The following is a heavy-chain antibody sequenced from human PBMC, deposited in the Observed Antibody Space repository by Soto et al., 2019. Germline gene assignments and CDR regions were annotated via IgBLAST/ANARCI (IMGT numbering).Heavy chain of an antibody. V-gene: IGHV4-59*01. D-gene: IGHD3-22*01. CDR1: GCAISSYY. J-gene: IGHJ4*02. CDR3: ARVRYYDSSGYYYVWAFDY. Sequence: PSETLALTCPVSGCAISSYYRSWIRQPPGKGLEWIGYIYYSGSTNYNPSLKSRVTISVDTSKNQFSLKLSSVTAADTAVYYCARVRYYDSSGYYYVWAFDYWGQGTLVTVSS. CDR2: IYYSGST.